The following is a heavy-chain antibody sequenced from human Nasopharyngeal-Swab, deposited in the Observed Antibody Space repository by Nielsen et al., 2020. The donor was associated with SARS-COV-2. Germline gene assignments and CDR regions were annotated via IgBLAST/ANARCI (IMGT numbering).Heavy chain of an antibody. CDR1: DFTFNNYN. CDR3: ARDGLDYDFWSAYTMDV. V-gene: IGHV3-21*01. D-gene: IGHD3-3*01. CDR2: ISSSSSYI. Sequence: GGSLRLSCAALDFTFNNYNFNWVRQAPGKGREWVSSISSSSSYIYYADSVKGRFTISRDNAKNSLYLQMNSLRAEDTAVYYCARDGLDYDFWSAYTMDVWGQGTTVTVSS. J-gene: IGHJ6*02.